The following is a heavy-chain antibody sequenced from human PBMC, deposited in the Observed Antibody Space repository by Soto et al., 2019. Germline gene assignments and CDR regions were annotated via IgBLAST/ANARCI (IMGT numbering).Heavy chain of an antibody. CDR3: AHTGHLVDAFDF. D-gene: IGHD1-1*01. CDR2: LYGNGDT. Sequence: QITLKESAPTLVKPTETLTLTCAFSGFSLNSDEVGVGWIRQPPGKALECLALLYGNGDTRISPSLKSRLTITKHTSSNLVVLSLANVDPVDTATYYCAHTGHLVDAFDFWGQGTLVTVSS. CDR1: GFSLNSDEVG. J-gene: IGHJ3*01. V-gene: IGHV2-5*01.